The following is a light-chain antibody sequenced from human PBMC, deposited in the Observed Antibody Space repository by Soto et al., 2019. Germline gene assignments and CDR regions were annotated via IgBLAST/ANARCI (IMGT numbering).Light chain of an antibody. J-gene: IGLJ3*02. CDR3: QYYNSSLSAL. CDR1: SSNIGAGYD. V-gene: IGLV1-40*01. CDR2: GNS. Sequence: QSVLTQPPSVSGAPGQRVTISCTGSSSNIGAGYDVHWYQQLPGTAPKLLIYGNSNRPSGVPDRFSGSKSGTSASLAITGLQADDDADYYCQYYNSSLSALFGGGTKLTVL.